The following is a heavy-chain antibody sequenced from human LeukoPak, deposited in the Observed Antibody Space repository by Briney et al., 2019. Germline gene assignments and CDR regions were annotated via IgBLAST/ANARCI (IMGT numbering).Heavy chain of an antibody. D-gene: IGHD3-22*01. Sequence: GGSLRLSCAASGFTFSSYAMSWVRQAPGRGLEWVSAISGSGGSTYYADSVKGRFTISRDNSKNTLYLQMNSLRAEDTAVYYCAKPGSGYYYFDYWGQGTLVTVSS. CDR2: ISGSGGST. V-gene: IGHV3-23*01. J-gene: IGHJ4*02. CDR3: AKPGSGYYYFDY. CDR1: GFTFSSYA.